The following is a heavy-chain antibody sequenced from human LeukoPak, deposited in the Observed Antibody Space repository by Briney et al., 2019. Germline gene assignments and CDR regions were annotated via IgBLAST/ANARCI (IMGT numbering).Heavy chain of an antibody. CDR3: AKTRYYYDSSGYYYFDY. CDR1: GFTFSSYA. J-gene: IGHJ4*02. D-gene: IGHD3-22*01. CDR2: ISGSGGST. V-gene: IGHV3-23*01. Sequence: GGSLRLSCAASGFTFSSYAMSWVRQAPGKGLEWVSAISGSGGSTYYADSVKGRFTISRDNSKNTPYLQMNSLRAEDTAVYYCAKTRYYYDSSGYYYFDYWGQGTLVTVSS.